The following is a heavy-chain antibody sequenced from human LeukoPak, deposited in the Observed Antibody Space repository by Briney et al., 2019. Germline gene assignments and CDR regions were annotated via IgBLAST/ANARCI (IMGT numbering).Heavy chain of an antibody. Sequence: GASVKVSCKASGYTFTSYYMHWVRQAPGQGLEWMGIINPAGGSPTYAQEFQGRVTMTTDTSTSTAYMELRSLRSDDTAVYYCAGSSHSVLLLWFGELLAWGQGTLVTVSS. CDR2: INPAGGSP. D-gene: IGHD3-10*01. J-gene: IGHJ5*02. CDR1: GYTFTSYY. V-gene: IGHV1-46*01. CDR3: AGSSHSVLLLWFGELLA.